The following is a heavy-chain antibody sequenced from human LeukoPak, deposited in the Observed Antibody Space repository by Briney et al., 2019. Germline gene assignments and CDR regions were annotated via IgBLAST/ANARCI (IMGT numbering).Heavy chain of an antibody. CDR1: GGSINSGGYS. CDR2: IYYSGST. D-gene: IGHD3-10*01. J-gene: IGHJ4*01. CDR3: ASTMVRGVILIY. V-gene: IGHV4-31*03. Sequence: SQTLSLTCTVSGGSINSGGYSWSWIRQHPGKDLEWIGYIYYSGSTYYNPSLKSRVTISVDTSKNQFSLKLTSVTAADTAVYYCASTMVRGVILIYWGQGTLVTVSS.